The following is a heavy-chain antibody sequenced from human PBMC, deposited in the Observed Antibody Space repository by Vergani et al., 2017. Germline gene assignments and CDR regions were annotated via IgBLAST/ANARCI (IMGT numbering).Heavy chain of an antibody. D-gene: IGHD6-13*01. CDR3: ARGGQQLVEYYYGMDV. CDR1: GFTFSSYA. J-gene: IGHJ6*02. CDR2: ISYDGSNK. Sequence: QVQLVESGGGVVQPGRSLRLSCAASGFTFSSYAMHWVRQAPGKGLEWVAVISYDGSNKYYADSVKGRFTISRDNAKNTLYLQMNSLRAEDTAVYYCARGGQQLVEYYYGMDVGGQGTTVTASS. V-gene: IGHV3-30-3*01.